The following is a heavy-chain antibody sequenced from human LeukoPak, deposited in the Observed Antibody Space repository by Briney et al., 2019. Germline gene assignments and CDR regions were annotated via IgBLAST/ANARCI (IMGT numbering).Heavy chain of an antibody. Sequence: GSSVKVSCKASGGTFSSYAISWVRQAPGQGLEWMGGIIPIFGTANHAQKFQGRVTITTDESTSTAYMELSSLRSEDTAAYYCASTPGGSSHRYYFDYWGQGTLVTVSS. J-gene: IGHJ4*02. CDR2: IIPIFGTA. D-gene: IGHD6-6*01. CDR1: GGTFSSYA. CDR3: ASTPGGSSHRYYFDY. V-gene: IGHV1-69*05.